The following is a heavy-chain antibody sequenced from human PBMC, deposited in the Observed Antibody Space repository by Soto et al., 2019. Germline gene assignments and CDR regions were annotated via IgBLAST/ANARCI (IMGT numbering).Heavy chain of an antibody. V-gene: IGHV4-39*01. CDR2: IYYSGST. CDR3: ARQDTMVRGVKLWFDP. CDR1: GGSISSSSYY. Sequence: SETLSLTCTVSGGSISSSSYYWGWIRQPPGKGLEWIGSIYYSGSTYYDPSLKSRVTISVDTSKNQLSLKLSSVTAADTAVYYCARQDTMVRGVKLWFDPWGQGTLVTVSS. J-gene: IGHJ5*02. D-gene: IGHD3-10*01.